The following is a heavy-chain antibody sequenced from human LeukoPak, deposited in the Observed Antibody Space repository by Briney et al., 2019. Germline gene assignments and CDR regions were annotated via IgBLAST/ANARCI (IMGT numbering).Heavy chain of an antibody. D-gene: IGHD5-18*01. CDR2: INPNSGGT. CDR1: GYTFTGYY. V-gene: IGHV1-2*02. CDR3: ARVFTRSTAMASWFDP. Sequence: ASVKVSCKASGYTFTGYYMHWVRQAPGQGLEWMGWINPNSGGTNYAQKFQGRVTMTRDTSISTAYMELSRLRSDDTAVYYCARVFTRSTAMASWFDPWGQGTLVTVSS. J-gene: IGHJ5*02.